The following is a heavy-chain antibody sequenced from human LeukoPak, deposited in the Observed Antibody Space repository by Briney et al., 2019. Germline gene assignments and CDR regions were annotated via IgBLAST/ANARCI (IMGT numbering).Heavy chain of an antibody. J-gene: IGHJ4*02. D-gene: IGHD3-22*01. CDR1: GFPVSSNY. Sequence: GGSLRLSCAASGFPVSSNYMSWVRQAPGKGLEWVPVIYNGGSTYYADPVKGRFTISRDNSNNSLYLQMNSLRAEDTAVYYCARDGGTYYYDSSGYYPQGYFDYWGQGTLVTVSS. CDR2: IYNGGST. CDR3: ARDGGTYYYDSSGYYPQGYFDY. V-gene: IGHV3-53*01.